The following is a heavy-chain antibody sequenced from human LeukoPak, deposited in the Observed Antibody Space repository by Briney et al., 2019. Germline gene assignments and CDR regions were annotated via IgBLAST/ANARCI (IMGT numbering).Heavy chain of an antibody. J-gene: IGHJ4*02. CDR1: GGTFSSYA. D-gene: IGHD2-15*01. CDR3: ARYAYCSGGSCFNY. Sequence: SVKVSCKASGGTFSSYAISWVRQAPGQGLEWMGGIIPIFGTANYAQKFQGRVTITADESTSTAYVELSSLRSEDTAVYYCARYAYCSGGSCFNYWGQGTLVTVSS. V-gene: IGHV1-69*13. CDR2: IIPIFGTA.